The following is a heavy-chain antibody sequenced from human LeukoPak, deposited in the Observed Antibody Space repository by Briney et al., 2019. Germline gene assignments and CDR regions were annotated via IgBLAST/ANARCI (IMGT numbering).Heavy chain of an antibody. V-gene: IGHV4-59*08. J-gene: IGHJ4*02. D-gene: IGHD4-17*01. CDR2: IYYSGST. CDR3: ARVAVGYGDQYFDY. Sequence: SETLSLTCTVSGGSISSYSWSWIRQPPGKGLEWIGSIYYSGSTNYNPSLKSRVTMSVDTSKNQFSLKMSSVIAADTAVYYCARVAVGYGDQYFDYWGQGTLVTVSS. CDR1: GGSISSYS.